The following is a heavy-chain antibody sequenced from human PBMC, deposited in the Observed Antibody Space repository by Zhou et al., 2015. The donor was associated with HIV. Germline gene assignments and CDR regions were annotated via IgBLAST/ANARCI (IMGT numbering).Heavy chain of an antibody. Sequence: QVQLVQSGAEVKKPGASVKVSCKVSGYTLTALSMHWVRQAPGKGLEWMGGFDPEDGKRIYAQKFQGRVTMTEDTSSDTAHMELSSLTSEDTAVYYCARDGHSGSYWGAWGQGTLVTVSS. J-gene: IGHJ5*02. V-gene: IGHV1-24*01. CDR3: ARDGHSGSYWGA. CDR1: GYTLTALS. CDR2: FDPEDGKR. D-gene: IGHD1-26*01.